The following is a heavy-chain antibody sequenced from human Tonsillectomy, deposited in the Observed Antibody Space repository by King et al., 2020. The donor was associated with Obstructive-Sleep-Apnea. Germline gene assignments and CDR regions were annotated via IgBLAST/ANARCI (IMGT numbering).Heavy chain of an antibody. CDR1: GFTFSNYW. J-gene: IGHJ4*02. CDR3: ARGLNYFDY. Sequence: VQLVESGGGLVQPGGSLRLSCAASGFTFSNYWMSWVRQAPGKGLEWVANIKQYGYEKHYVDSVKGRFTISRDNAKNSLSLQMNSLRAEDTAVYYCARGLNYFDYWGQGTLVTVSS. V-gene: IGHV3-7*04. CDR2: IKQYGYEK.